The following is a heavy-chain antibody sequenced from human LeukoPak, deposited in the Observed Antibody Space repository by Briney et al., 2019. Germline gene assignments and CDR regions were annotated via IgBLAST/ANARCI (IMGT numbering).Heavy chain of an antibody. V-gene: IGHV4-59*01. D-gene: IGHD6-13*01. CDR2: IYYSGST. Sequence: SETLSLTCTVSGGSISSYYWSWIRQPPGKGLEWIGYIYYSGSTNYNPSLKSRVTISVDTSKNQFSLKLSSVTAADTAVYYCAGATAAGLDYWGQGTLVTVSS. J-gene: IGHJ4*02. CDR1: GGSISSYY. CDR3: AGATAAGLDY.